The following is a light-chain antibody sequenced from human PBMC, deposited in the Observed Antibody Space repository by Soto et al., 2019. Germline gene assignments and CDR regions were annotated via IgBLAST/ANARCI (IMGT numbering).Light chain of an antibody. CDR2: DAS. CDR3: QQRSTWLPLT. Sequence: EIVLTQSPATLSLSPGERATLSCRASQSFSNSLAWYQQKPGQAPRLLIYDASNRATGIPARFSGSGSGTDFTLTISSLEPEDFAVYYCQQRSTWLPLTFGGGTRLEI. CDR1: QSFSNS. V-gene: IGKV3-11*01. J-gene: IGKJ4*01.